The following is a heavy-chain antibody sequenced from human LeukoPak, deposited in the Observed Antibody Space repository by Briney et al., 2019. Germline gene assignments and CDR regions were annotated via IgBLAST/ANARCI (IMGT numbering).Heavy chain of an antibody. CDR1: GFTFSRYS. J-gene: IGHJ2*01. Sequence: GSLRLSCAASGFTFSRYSMNWVRQAPGKGLGWVSYISSSSSKIYHADSVKGRFTISRDNSKNMLYLQMNSLRAEDTAVYYCARSQGGTMSLRHFDLWGRGTLVTVSS. V-gene: IGHV3-48*01. D-gene: IGHD3-22*01. CDR2: ISSSSSKI. CDR3: ARSQGGTMSLRHFDL.